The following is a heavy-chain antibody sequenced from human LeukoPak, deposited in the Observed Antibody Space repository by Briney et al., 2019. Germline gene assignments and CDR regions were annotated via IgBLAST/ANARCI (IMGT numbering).Heavy chain of an antibody. V-gene: IGHV1-69*04. J-gene: IGHJ4*02. CDR1: GGTFSSYA. D-gene: IGHD5-18*01. CDR2: IIPILGIA. CDR3: ARDLSRGYSYGLGSFDY. Sequence: GASVKVSCKASGGTFSSYAIIWVRQAPGQGLEWMGRIIPILGIANYAQKFQGRVTITADKSTSTAYMELSSLRSEDTAVYYCARDLSRGYSYGLGSFDYWGQGTLVTVSS.